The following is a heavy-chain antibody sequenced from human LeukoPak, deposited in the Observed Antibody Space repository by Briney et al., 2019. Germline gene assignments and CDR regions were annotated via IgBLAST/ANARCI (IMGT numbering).Heavy chain of an antibody. Sequence: GGSLRLSCAASGFTFSSYSMNWVHQAPGKGLEWVSSISSSSSYIYYADSVKGRFTISRDNAKNSLYLQMNSLRAEDTAVYYCARGGDTYYDILTGYYTPTFDYWGQGTLVTVSS. CDR3: ARGGDTYYDILTGYYTPTFDY. J-gene: IGHJ4*02. D-gene: IGHD3-9*01. V-gene: IGHV3-21*01. CDR2: ISSSSSYI. CDR1: GFTFSSYS.